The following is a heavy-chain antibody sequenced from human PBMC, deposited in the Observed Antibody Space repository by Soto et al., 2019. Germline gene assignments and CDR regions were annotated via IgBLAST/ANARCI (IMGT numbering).Heavy chain of an antibody. CDR1: GGSVSSGSYY. CDR3: ARGVLY. V-gene: IGHV4-31*03. J-gene: IGHJ4*02. Sequence: SETLSLTCTVSGGSVSSGSYYWSWIRQPPGKGLEWIGNIFYSGTTYYNPSLKSRVTISVDTSKNQFSLKLSSVTAEDTAVYFCARGVLYWGQGTLVTVSS. CDR2: IFYSGTT. D-gene: IGHD1-1*01.